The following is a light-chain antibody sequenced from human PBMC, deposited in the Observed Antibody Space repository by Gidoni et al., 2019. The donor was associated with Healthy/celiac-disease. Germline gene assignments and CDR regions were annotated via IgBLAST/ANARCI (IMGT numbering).Light chain of an antibody. V-gene: IGKV3-11*01. CDR1: QRVSSY. CDR2: DAS. Sequence: IVLTQSPATLSLSPGESATLSCRASQRVSSYLAWYQQKPGQAPRLLIYDASNRATGIPGRFSGSGSGKDFTITISSLEHEDFAVYCCQQSSNWLFTFGHGTKVDIK. CDR3: QQSSNWLFT. J-gene: IGKJ3*01.